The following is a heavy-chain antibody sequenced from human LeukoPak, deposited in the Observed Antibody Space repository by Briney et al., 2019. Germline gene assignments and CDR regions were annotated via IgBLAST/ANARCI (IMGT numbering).Heavy chain of an antibody. CDR3: AKVVATIRVSAFDI. V-gene: IGHV3-30*07. D-gene: IGHD5-12*01. CDR1: GFTFSTYA. J-gene: IGHJ3*02. CDR2: ISFDSTSE. Sequence: PGGSLRLSCAASGFTFSTYALHWVRQAPGKGLEWVGAISFDSTSEQHADFVKGRFTISRDNSKNTLYLQMNSLRAEDTAVYYCAKVVATIRVSAFDIWGQGTMVTVSS.